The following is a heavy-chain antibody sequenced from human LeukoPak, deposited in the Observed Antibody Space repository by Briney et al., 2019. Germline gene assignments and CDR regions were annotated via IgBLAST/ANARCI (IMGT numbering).Heavy chain of an antibody. D-gene: IGHD6-19*01. CDR1: GFTFSTYT. V-gene: IGHV3-21*01. CDR2: ITSGSGYI. Sequence: GGSLRLSCAASGFTFSTYTMNWVRQAPGKGLEWVSSITSGSGYIYYADSVKGRFTTSRDNAKNSLYLQMNSLRAEDTALYYCARVYNSGQNDYWGQGTLVTVSS. CDR3: ARVYNSGQNDY. J-gene: IGHJ4*02.